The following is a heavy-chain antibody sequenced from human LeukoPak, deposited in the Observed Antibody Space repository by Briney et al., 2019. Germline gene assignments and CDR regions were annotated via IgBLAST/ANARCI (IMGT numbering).Heavy chain of an antibody. CDR2: MNPNSGNT. CDR1: GYTFTSYD. CDR3: ARGGVAAAGSYYYYYYMDV. V-gene: IGHV1-8*01. J-gene: IGHJ6*03. Sequence: VASVKVSCKASGYTFTSYDINWVRQATGQGLEWMGLMNPNSGNTGYAQKFQGRVTMTRNTSISTAYMELSSLRSEDTAVYYCARGGVAAAGSYYYYYYMDVWGKGTTVTVSS. D-gene: IGHD6-13*01.